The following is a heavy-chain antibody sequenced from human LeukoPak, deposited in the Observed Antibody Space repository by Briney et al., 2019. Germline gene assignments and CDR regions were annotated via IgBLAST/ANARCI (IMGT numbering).Heavy chain of an antibody. CDR3: ARVQTKAHYYGSYRWFDP. CDR2: IKQDGSEK. V-gene: IGHV3-7*01. Sequence: PGGSLRLSCAASGFTFSSYWMSWVRQAPGKGLEWVANIKQDGSEKYYVGSVKGRFTISRDNAKNSLYLQMNSLRAEDTAVYYCARVQTKAHYYGSYRWFDPWGQGTLVTVSS. CDR1: GFTFSSYW. D-gene: IGHD3-10*01. J-gene: IGHJ5*02.